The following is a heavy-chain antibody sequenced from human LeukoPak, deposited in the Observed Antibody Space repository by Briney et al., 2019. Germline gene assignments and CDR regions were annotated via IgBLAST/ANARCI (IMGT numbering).Heavy chain of an antibody. CDR2: ISGSGGST. Sequence: PGGSLRLSCAASGFTFSSYAMSWVRQAPGKGLEWVSAISGSGGSTYYADFVKGRFTISRDNSKNTLYLQMNSLRAEDTAVYYCAKVHSTSQRASDAFDIWGQGTMVTVSS. CDR1: GFTFSSYA. V-gene: IGHV3-23*01. J-gene: IGHJ3*02. CDR3: AKVHSTSQRASDAFDI. D-gene: IGHD2-2*01.